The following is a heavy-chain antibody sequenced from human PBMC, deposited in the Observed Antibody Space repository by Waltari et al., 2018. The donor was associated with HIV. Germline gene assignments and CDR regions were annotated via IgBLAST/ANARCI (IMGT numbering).Heavy chain of an antibody. V-gene: IGHV3-30*03. CDR2: ISFDGGNK. Sequence: QVQMVESGGGVVQPGRSLRLSCTASGFIFEKDGIHWVRQAPGKGLQWVTVISFDGGNKKYAESVKGRFTISRDNSNNTVYLQMNSLRIDDSGVYYCARGPPVTLDVWGRGTTVTVS. D-gene: IGHD2-21*02. CDR1: GFIFEKDG. CDR3: ARGPPVTLDV. J-gene: IGHJ6*02.